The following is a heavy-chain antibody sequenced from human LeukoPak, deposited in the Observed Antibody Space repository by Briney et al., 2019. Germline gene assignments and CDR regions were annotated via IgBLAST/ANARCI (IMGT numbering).Heavy chain of an antibody. D-gene: IGHD4-17*01. CDR3: ARQAHFLPHDYGDYGPNY. V-gene: IGHV4-39*07. Sequence: SETLSLTCTVSGGSISSSSYQWGWIRQPPGKGLEWIGTIYYSGSTYYSPSLKSRVTMSVDTSKNQFSLKLSAVSAADTAVYYCARQAHFLPHDYGDYGPNYWGQGTLVTVSS. CDR2: IYYSGST. CDR1: GGSISSSSYQ. J-gene: IGHJ4*02.